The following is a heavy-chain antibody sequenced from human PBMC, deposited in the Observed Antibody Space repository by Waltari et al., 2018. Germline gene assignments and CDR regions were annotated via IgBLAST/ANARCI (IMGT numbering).Heavy chain of an antibody. CDR1: GYTFTSYD. V-gene: IGHV1-8*01. D-gene: IGHD3-22*01. CDR3: ARTILGSYDAFDI. Sequence: QVQLVQSGAEVKKPGASVKVSCKASGYTFTSYDINWVRQATGQGLEWMGWMNPNSGNTGYPQKFQCRITMTRSTSISTAYMELSSLRSGDTAVYYCARTILGSYDAFDIWGQGTMVTVSS. CDR2: MNPNSGNT. J-gene: IGHJ3*02.